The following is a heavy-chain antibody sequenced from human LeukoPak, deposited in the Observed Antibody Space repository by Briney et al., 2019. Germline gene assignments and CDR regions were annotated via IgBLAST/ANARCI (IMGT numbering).Heavy chain of an antibody. CDR1: GFPFNTYT. D-gene: IGHD6-6*01. Sequence: GGSLRLSCAASGFPFNTYTMNWVRQAPGKGLEWVSSISYSTSYIYYADSVKGRFTISRDNAKNSLFVEMSSLRAEDTAVYYCARHYPDYSSSSGAFDIWGRGTMVTVSS. CDR2: ISYSTSYI. V-gene: IGHV3-21*01. CDR3: ARHYPDYSSSSGAFDI. J-gene: IGHJ3*02.